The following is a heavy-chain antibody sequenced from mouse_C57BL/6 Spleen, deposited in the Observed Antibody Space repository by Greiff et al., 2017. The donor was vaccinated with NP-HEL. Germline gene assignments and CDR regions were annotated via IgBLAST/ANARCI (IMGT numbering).Heavy chain of an antibody. CDR1: GFTFSSYG. J-gene: IGHJ3*01. Sequence: EVMLVESGGDLVKPGGSLKLSCAASGFTFSSYGMSWVRQTPDKRLEWVATISSGGSYTYYPDSVKGRFTISRDNAKNTLYLQMSSLKSEDTAMYYCARRLDSSGYGFAYWGKGTLVTVSA. CDR2: ISSGGSYT. D-gene: IGHD3-2*02. CDR3: ARRLDSSGYGFAY. V-gene: IGHV5-6*02.